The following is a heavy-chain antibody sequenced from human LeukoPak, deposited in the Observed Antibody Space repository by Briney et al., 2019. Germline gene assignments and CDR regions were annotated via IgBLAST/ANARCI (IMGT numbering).Heavy chain of an antibody. CDR3: SRQVVGNDY. V-gene: IGHV4-34*01. CDR1: GESSFSTYS. D-gene: IGHD3-22*01. J-gene: IGHJ4*02. Sequence: SETLSLTCAVYGESSFSTYSWSWIRQTPGGALEWIGEINHSGYTNYNPSLKSRVTLSIDTSKNQVSLRLNSVTAADTAVYYCSRQVVGNDYWGQGTLVTVSS. CDR2: INHSGYT.